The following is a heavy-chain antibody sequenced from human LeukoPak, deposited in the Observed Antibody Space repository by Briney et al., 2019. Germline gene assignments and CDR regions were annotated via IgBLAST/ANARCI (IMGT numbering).Heavy chain of an antibody. CDR3: AKDHKDLLTTSVFDY. V-gene: IGHV3-23*01. Sequence: PGGSLRLSCAASGFTFSSYAMSWVRQAPGKGLEWVSTINDSGGSTYYADSVKGRFSISRDNSKNTLYLQMNSLRAEDTAVYYCAKDHKDLLTTSVFDYWGQGTLVTVSS. D-gene: IGHD4/OR15-4a*01. J-gene: IGHJ4*02. CDR2: INDSGGST. CDR1: GFTFSSYA.